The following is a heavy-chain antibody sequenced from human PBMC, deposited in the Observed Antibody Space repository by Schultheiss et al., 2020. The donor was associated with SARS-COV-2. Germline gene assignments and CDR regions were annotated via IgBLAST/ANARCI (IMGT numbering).Heavy chain of an antibody. CDR2: INPNSGGT. Sequence: ASVKVSCKASGYTFTGYYMHWVRQAPGQGLEWMGWINPNSGGTNYAQKFQGWVTMTRDTSISTAYMELSRLRSDDTAVYYCARARVSWGYYYYGMDVWGQGTTVTVSS. J-gene: IGHJ6*02. CDR1: GYTFTGYY. D-gene: IGHD7-27*01. CDR3: ARARVSWGYYYYGMDV. V-gene: IGHV1-2*04.